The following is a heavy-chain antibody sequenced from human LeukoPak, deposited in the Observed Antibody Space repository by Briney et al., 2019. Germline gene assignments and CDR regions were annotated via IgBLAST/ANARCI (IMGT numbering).Heavy chain of an antibody. D-gene: IGHD2-2*01. Sequence: KASETLSLTCAVSGYSISSGYYWGWTRQPPGKGLEWNGSIYHSGSTYYNPSLKSRVTISVDTYKNQFSLKLSSVTAADTAVYYCARGCSSTSCYYWGQGTLVTVSS. CDR1: GYSISSGYY. J-gene: IGHJ4*02. V-gene: IGHV4-38-2*01. CDR2: IYHSGST. CDR3: ARGCSSTSCYY.